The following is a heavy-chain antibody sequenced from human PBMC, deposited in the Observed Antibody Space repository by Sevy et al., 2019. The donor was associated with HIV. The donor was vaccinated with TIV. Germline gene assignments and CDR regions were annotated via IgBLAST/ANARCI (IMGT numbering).Heavy chain of an antibody. D-gene: IGHD3-22*01. J-gene: IGHJ5*02. Sequence: GGSLRLSCAASRFRFSSYEMNWVRQAPGKGLEWVSSISSSGTTIYYGDFVEARFTISRDNPKNSLYLQMHSLRAEDTAVYYCARKGGAYDIGFDPWGQGTLVTVSS. CDR3: ARKGGAYDIGFDP. CDR1: RFRFSSYE. V-gene: IGHV3-48*03. CDR2: ISSSGTTI.